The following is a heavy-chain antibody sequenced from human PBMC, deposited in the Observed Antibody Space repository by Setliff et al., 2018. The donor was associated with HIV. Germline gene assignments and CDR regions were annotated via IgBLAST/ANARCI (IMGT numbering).Heavy chain of an antibody. CDR1: GGSIISGDHY. D-gene: IGHD3-10*01. V-gene: IGHV4-30-4*08. CDR2: IYYSGST. CDR3: VPHYHVE. Sequence: SETLSLTCTVSGGSIISGDHYWSWIRQPPGKGLEWIDYIYYSGSTYYNPSLKSRVTISVDTSNNSVYLQMNTLRAEDTAVYFCVPHYHVEWGQGTLVTVSS. J-gene: IGHJ4*02.